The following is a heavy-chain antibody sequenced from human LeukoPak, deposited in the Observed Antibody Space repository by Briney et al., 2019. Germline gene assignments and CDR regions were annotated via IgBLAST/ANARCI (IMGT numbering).Heavy chain of an antibody. CDR2: IIPIFGTA. Sequence: ASVKVSCKASGGTFSSYAISWVRQAPGQGLEWMGGIIPIFGTANYAQKFQGRVTITADESTSTAYMELSSLRSEDTAVYYCARVRERNYYDSSGYPYWGQGTLVTVSS. CDR1: GGTFSSYA. V-gene: IGHV1-69*13. D-gene: IGHD3-22*01. J-gene: IGHJ4*02. CDR3: ARVRERNYYDSSGYPY.